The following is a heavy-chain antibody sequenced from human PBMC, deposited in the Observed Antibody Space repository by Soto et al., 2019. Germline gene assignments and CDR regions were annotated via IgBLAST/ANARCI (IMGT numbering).Heavy chain of an antibody. CDR3: ATKVVLRFLEWLLPNYYYGMDV. Sequence: RASVKVSCKASGGTFSSYAISWVRQAPGQGLEWMGGIIPIFGTANYAQKFQGRVTITADKSTSTAYMELSSLRSEDTAVYYCATKVVLRFLEWLLPNYYYGMDVWGQGTTVTVSS. D-gene: IGHD3-3*01. V-gene: IGHV1-69*06. CDR1: GGTFSSYA. CDR2: IIPIFGTA. J-gene: IGHJ6*02.